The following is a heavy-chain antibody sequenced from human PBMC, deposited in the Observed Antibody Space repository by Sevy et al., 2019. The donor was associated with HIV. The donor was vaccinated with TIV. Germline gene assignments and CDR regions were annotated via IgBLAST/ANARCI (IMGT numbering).Heavy chain of an antibody. CDR1: GFPFRSFS. D-gene: IGHD1-1*01. CDR2: IWYNGGTE. CDR3: ARDSARVIVPTAGFDS. J-gene: IGHJ5*01. Sequence: GGSLRLSCAASGFPFRSFSMHWVRQAPGKGLEWVAGIWYNGGTEHYADSVQGRFTISRDNSKNVLNVQMNSLRVGDTAIYYCARDSARVIVPTAGFDSWGQGALVTVSS. V-gene: IGHV3-33*01.